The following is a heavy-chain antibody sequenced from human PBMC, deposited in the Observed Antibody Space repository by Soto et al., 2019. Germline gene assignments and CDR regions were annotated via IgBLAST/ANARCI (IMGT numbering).Heavy chain of an antibody. J-gene: IGHJ4*02. CDR1: GGTFSSYT. V-gene: IGHV1-69*02. CDR3: ARVGEQLVREYYFDY. Sequence: ASVKVSCKASGGTFSSYTISWVRQAPGQGLEWMGRIIPILGIANYAQKFQGRVTITADKSTSTAYMELSSLRSEDTAVYYCARVGEQLVREYYFDYWGQGTLVTVSS. CDR2: IIPILGIA. D-gene: IGHD6-13*01.